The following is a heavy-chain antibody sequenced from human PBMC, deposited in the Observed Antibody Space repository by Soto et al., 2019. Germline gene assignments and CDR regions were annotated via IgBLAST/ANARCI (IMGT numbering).Heavy chain of an antibody. J-gene: IGHJ4*02. V-gene: IGHV3-21*01. CDR1: GFTFSSYS. CDR2: ISSSSSYI. Sequence: EVQLVESGGGLVKPGGSLRLSCAASGFTFSSYSMNWVRQAPGKGLEWVSSISSSSSYIYYADSVKGRFTISRDNAKNPLYLQMNSLRAEDTAVYYCARDPSSGWPYFDYWGQGTLVTVSS. D-gene: IGHD6-19*01. CDR3: ARDPSSGWPYFDY.